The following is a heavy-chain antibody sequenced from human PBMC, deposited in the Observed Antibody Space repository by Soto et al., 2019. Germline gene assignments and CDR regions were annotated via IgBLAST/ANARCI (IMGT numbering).Heavy chain of an antibody. Sequence: SETLSLTCAVSSYSISGGFYWAWIRQPPGKGLEWIGNIYHSGSAHYNPSLKSRVTMSVDTSKNNFSLRLTSVTAAATAVYYCARVTSFEYWFDPWGEGILVTVS. CDR2: IYHSGSA. V-gene: IGHV4-38-2*01. D-gene: IGHD3-3*01. CDR3: ARVTSFEYWFDP. CDR1: SYSISGGFY. J-gene: IGHJ5*02.